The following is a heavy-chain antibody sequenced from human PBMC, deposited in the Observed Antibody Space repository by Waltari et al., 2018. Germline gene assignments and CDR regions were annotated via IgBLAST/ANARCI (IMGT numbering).Heavy chain of an antibody. CDR3: ARGDRITIFGYYYYYGMDV. CDR2: INHSGST. CDR1: GGSFSGYY. D-gene: IGHD3-3*01. J-gene: IGHJ6*02. Sequence: QVQLQQWGAGLLKPSETLSLTCAVYGGSFSGYYWSWIRQPPGKGLAWIGEINHSGSTNYNPALKSRVTISVDTPKNQFSLKLISVTAADTAVYYWARGDRITIFGYYYYYGMDVWGQGTTVTVSS. V-gene: IGHV4-34*01.